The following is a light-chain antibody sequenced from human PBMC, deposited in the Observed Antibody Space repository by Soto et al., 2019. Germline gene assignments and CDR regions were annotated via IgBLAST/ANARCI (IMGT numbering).Light chain of an antibody. Sequence: EIVLTQSPATLSLSPWERATLSCRASQSVSSYLAWYQQKPGQAPRLLIYDASNRATGIPARFSGSGSGTDFTLTISSLEPEDFAVYYCQQRNIWPPVTFGQGTRLEIK. CDR2: DAS. CDR3: QQRNIWPPVT. V-gene: IGKV3-11*01. J-gene: IGKJ5*01. CDR1: QSVSSY.